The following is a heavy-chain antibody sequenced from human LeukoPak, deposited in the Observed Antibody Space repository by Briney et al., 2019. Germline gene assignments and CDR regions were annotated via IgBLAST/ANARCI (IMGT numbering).Heavy chain of an antibody. CDR3: ARGRGYYYYYMDV. V-gene: IGHV4-34*01. CDR2: INDYTGDT. J-gene: IGHJ6*03. D-gene: IGHD5-12*01. Sequence: SETLSLTCTVFGGSFTDYFWTWIRHSPGKGLEWIGEINDYTGDTKYNPSLNSRVSISLEKSKNQLSLELSSVTAADTAVYYCARGRGYYYYYMDVWGKGTTVTVSS. CDR1: GGSFTDYF.